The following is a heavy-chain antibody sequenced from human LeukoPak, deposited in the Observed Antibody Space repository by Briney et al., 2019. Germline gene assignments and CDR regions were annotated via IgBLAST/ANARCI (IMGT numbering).Heavy chain of an antibody. V-gene: IGHV3-23*01. CDR3: AGDRYEWFWELLNPYYFDY. CDR1: GFSFSSHG. D-gene: IGHD3-10*01. Sequence: GGSLRLSCAASGFSFSSHGMSWVRQAPGKGLEWVSGIIGGAGSTYYADSVRGRFTISGDNSKNTLYLQMNSLRAEDTAVYYCAGDRYEWFWELLNPYYFDYWGQGTLVTVSS. J-gene: IGHJ4*02. CDR2: IIGGAGST.